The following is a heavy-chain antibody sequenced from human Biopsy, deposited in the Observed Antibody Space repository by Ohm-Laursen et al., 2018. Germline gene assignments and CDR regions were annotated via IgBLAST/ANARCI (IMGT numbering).Heavy chain of an antibody. D-gene: IGHD1-26*01. J-gene: IGHJ4*02. CDR3: ARGPHSGSHSCFDY. CDR1: GGTSINYA. Sequence: ASVKVSCKASGGTSINYAISWVRQAPGQGLEWMGGIIPMFGTANYAQMFQGRVTISADESTSTSYMELSSLTTEDTAIYYCARGPHSGSHSCFDYWGRGTLVTVSS. V-gene: IGHV1-69*13. CDR2: IIPMFGTA.